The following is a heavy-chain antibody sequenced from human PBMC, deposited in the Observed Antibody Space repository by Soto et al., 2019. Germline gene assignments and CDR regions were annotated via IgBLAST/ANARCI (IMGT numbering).Heavy chain of an antibody. V-gene: IGHV4-59*08. CDR3: VRHAQWIIRAY. Sequence: PSETLSLTCTVSGGSISSYYWSWIRQSPGKGLEWIGYIYYSGSTNYNPSLKSRVTISVDTSKNQFSLKLSSVTAADTAVYYCVRHAQWIIRAYWGQGSLVTVSS. D-gene: IGHD5-12*01. J-gene: IGHJ4*02. CDR1: GGSISSYY. CDR2: IYYSGST.